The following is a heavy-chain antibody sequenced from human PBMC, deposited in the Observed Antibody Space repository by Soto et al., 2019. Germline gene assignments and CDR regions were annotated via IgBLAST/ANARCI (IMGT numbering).Heavy chain of an antibody. J-gene: IGHJ4*02. Sequence: PGGSLRLSCAASGFTFDNYAVSWVRQAPGKGLEWVSGIGGSGGATVYAASVKGRFTISRENSRNTLYLEMNFLRGVDAAVYYCAKALWFGESSHYFDYWGQGTLVTVSS. D-gene: IGHD3-10*01. CDR3: AKALWFGESSHYFDY. V-gene: IGHV3-23*01. CDR1: GFTFDNYA. CDR2: IGGSGGAT.